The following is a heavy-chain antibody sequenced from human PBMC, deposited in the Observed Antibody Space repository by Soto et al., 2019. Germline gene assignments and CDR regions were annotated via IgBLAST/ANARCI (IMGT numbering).Heavy chain of an antibody. CDR3: ARDLDSYSSYYYGMDV. D-gene: IGHD5-18*01. CDR2: IWYDGSNK. Sequence: QVQLVESGGGVVQPGRSLRLSCAASGFTFSSYGMHWVRQAPGKGLEWVAVIWYDGSNKYYADSVKGRFTISRDNSKNTLYLQMNSLRAEDTAVYYCARDLDSYSSYYYGMDVWGQASTVTVSS. CDR1: GFTFSSYG. J-gene: IGHJ6*02. V-gene: IGHV3-33*01.